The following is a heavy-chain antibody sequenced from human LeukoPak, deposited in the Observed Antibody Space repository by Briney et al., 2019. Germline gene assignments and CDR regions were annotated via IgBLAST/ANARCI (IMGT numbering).Heavy chain of an antibody. Sequence: PSETLSLTCAVHGGSFSGYYWSWIRQPQPPGKGLEWIGEINHSGSTKYNPSLKSRVTISVDTTKNPFSLKLSSVTAADTAVYYCARDYRSTIGGEYGMDVWGQGTTVTVSS. CDR3: ARDYRSTIGGEYGMDV. J-gene: IGHJ6*02. V-gene: IGHV4-34*01. CDR1: GGSFSGYY. D-gene: IGHD3-16*01. CDR2: INHSGST.